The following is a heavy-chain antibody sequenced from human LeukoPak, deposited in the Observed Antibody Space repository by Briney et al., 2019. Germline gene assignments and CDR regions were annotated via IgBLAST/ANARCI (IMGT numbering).Heavy chain of an antibody. CDR2: ISSSSSYI. D-gene: IGHD6-13*01. J-gene: IGHJ4*02. CDR1: GFTFSSYS. Sequence: PGGSLRLSCAASGFTFSSYSINWVRQAPGKGLEWVSSISSSSSYIYYADSVKGRFTISRDNAKNSLYLQINSLRAEDTAVYCCASWEGSSLSPRFDYWGQGTLVTVSS. CDR3: ASWEGSSLSPRFDY. V-gene: IGHV3-21*01.